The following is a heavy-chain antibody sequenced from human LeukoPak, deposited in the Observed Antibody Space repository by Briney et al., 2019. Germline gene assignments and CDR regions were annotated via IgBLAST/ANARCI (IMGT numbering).Heavy chain of an antibody. CDR3: AKAGLVRGGALDS. V-gene: IGHV3-23*01. D-gene: IGHD4/OR15-4a*01. CDR2: ITGSGDGT. Sequence: GGSLRLSCAASGFTFDCCGMHWVCQAPGKGLEWVSSITGSGDGTSAADSVKGRFTISRDNSKNTLYLQMNSLRVEDTAVYYCAKAGLVRGGALDSWGQGTLVTVSS. J-gene: IGHJ4*02. CDR1: GFTFDCCG.